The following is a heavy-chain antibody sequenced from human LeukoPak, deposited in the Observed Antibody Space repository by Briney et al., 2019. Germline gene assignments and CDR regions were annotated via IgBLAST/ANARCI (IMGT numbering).Heavy chain of an antibody. CDR2: ISYDGSNK. Sequence: PGGSLRLSCAASGFTFSSYGMHWVRQAPGKGLEWVAVISYDGSNKYYADSVKGRFTISRDNSKNTLYQQMNSLRAEDTAVYYCAKIPMSNAFDIWGQGTKVTVSS. CDR1: GFTFSSYG. V-gene: IGHV3-30*18. J-gene: IGHJ3*02. D-gene: IGHD2-21*01. CDR3: AKIPMSNAFDI.